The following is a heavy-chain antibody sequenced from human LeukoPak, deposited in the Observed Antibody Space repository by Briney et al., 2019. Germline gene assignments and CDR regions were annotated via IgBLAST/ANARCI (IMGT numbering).Heavy chain of an antibody. V-gene: IGHV4-59*01. J-gene: IGHJ3*02. CDR2: IYYSGST. CDR3: ARVPPIDAFDI. Sequence: SETLSLTCTVSGGSISSYYWSWIRQPPGKGLEWIGYIYYSGSTNYNPSLKSRVTISVDTPKNQFSLKLSSVTAADTAVYYCARVPPIDAFDIWGQGTMVTVSS. CDR1: GGSISSYY.